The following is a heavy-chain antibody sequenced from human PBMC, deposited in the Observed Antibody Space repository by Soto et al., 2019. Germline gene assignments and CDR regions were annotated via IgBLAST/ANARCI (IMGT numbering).Heavy chain of an antibody. CDR2: IYYSGST. CDR1: GGSISSYY. J-gene: IGHJ5*02. CDR3: ASGGDCSGGSCYKNWFDP. V-gene: IGHV4-59*01. Sequence: SETLSLTCIVSGGSISSYYWSWIRQPPGKGLEWIGYIYYSGSTNYNPSLKSRVTISVDTSKNQFSLKLSSVTAADTAVYYCASGGDCSGGSCYKNWFDPWGQGPLVTVSS. D-gene: IGHD2-15*01.